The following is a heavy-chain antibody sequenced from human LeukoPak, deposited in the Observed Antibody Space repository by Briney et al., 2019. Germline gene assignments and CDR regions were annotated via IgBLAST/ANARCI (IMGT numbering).Heavy chain of an antibody. CDR1: GGTFSSYA. V-gene: IGHV1-69*01. Sequence: SVKVSCKASGGTFSSYAISWVRQAPGQGLEWLGGIIPIFGTANYAQKFQGRVTITADESTSTAYMELSSLRSEDTAVYYCAREVPAASARLDYWGQGTLVTVSS. CDR2: IIPIFGTA. D-gene: IGHD2-2*01. CDR3: AREVPAASARLDY. J-gene: IGHJ4*02.